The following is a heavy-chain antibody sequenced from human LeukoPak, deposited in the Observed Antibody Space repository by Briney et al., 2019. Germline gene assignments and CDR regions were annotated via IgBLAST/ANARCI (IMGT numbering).Heavy chain of an antibody. CDR3: AKGVRSGTYYNCFDP. J-gene: IGHJ5*02. CDR1: GXTLDDYA. V-gene: IGHV3-43*02. Sequence: GGSLRLSCVASGXTLDDYALHWVRQAPGKGLEWISLISGDGDNTYYADSVKGRFTISRDNSKNSLYLQMSSLRAEDTALYYCAKGVRSGTYYNCFDPWGQGTLVTVSS. CDR2: ISGDGDNT. D-gene: IGHD1-26*01.